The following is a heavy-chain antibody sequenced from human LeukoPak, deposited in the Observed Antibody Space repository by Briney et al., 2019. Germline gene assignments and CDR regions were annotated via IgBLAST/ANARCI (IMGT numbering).Heavy chain of an antibody. J-gene: IGHJ4*02. V-gene: IGHV1-2*02. CDR2: INPNSGGT. CDR3: ARGPHGRIYDILTGFDY. CDR1: GYTFTGYY. D-gene: IGHD3-9*01. Sequence: GASVKVSCKASGYTFTGYYMHWVRQAPGQGLEWMGWINPNSGGTNYAQKFQGRATMTRDTSISTAYMELSRLRSDDTAVYYCARGPHGRIYDILTGFDYWGQGTLVTVSS.